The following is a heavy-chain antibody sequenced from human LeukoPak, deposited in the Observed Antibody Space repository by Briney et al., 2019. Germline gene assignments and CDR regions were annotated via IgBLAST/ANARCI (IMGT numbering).Heavy chain of an antibody. V-gene: IGHV1-46*01. D-gene: IGHD3-3*01. CDR3: ARDNFWSGYYRRYYGMDV. Sequence: ASVKVSCKASGYTFTSYYMHWVRQAPGQGLEWMGIINPSGGSTSYAQKLQGRVTMTTDTSTSTAYMELRSLRSDDTAVYYCARDNFWSGYYRRYYGMDVWGQGTTVTVSS. J-gene: IGHJ6*02. CDR1: GYTFTSYY. CDR2: INPSGGST.